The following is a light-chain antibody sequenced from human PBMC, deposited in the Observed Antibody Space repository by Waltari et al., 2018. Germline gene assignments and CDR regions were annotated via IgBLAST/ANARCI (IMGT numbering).Light chain of an antibody. J-gene: IGLJ3*02. CDR3: SSYTSSSTLV. CDR1: SSDVGGYNY. V-gene: IGLV2-14*03. Sequence: QSALTQPASVSGSPGQSITISCTGTSSDVGGYNYVSWYQQHPGKAPKLMIYDVSNRPSGGANRFSGSMSGNTAPRTISGRQAEYEADYHCSSYTSSSTLVCGGGTKLTVL. CDR2: DVS.